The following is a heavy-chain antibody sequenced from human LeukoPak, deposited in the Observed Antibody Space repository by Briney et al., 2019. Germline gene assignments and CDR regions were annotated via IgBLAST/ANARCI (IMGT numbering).Heavy chain of an antibody. J-gene: IGHJ4*02. Sequence: PGGSLRLSCAASGLTFSSYAMTWVRQAPGKGLEWVSTISGSGGSTYYADSVKGRFTISRDNSKNTLYLQMNSLRAEDTAVYYCAKPQAETYSSGWSVDYWGQGTLVTVSS. CDR3: AKPQAETYSSGWSVDY. D-gene: IGHD6-19*01. CDR1: GLTFSSYA. CDR2: ISGSGGST. V-gene: IGHV3-23*01.